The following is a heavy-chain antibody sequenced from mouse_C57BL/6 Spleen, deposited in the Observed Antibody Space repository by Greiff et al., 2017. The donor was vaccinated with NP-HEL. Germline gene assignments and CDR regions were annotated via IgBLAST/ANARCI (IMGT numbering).Heavy chain of an antibody. CDR3: ARANYGSSPWYFDV. CDR2: INYDGSST. CDR1: GFTFSDYY. J-gene: IGHJ1*03. D-gene: IGHD1-1*01. Sequence: EVQRVESEGGLVQPGSSMKLSCTASGFTFSDYYMAWVRQVPEKGLEWVANINYDGSSTYYLDSLKSRFIISRDNAKNILYLQMSSLKSEDTATYYCARANYGSSPWYFDVWGTGTTVTVSS. V-gene: IGHV5-16*01.